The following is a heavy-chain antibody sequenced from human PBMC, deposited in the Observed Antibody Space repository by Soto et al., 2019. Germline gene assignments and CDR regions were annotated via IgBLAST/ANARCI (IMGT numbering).Heavy chain of an antibody. Sequence: EVQLVESGGGLVQPGRSLRLSCAASGFTFDDYAMHWVRQAPGKGLEWVSGISWNSGSTGYADSVKGRFTISRDNAKNSLYQQMNSLRAEDTALYYCAKGYSSGWAEYFQHWGQGTLVTVSS. CDR1: GFTFDDYA. CDR2: ISWNSGST. CDR3: AKGYSSGWAEYFQH. J-gene: IGHJ1*01. D-gene: IGHD6-19*01. V-gene: IGHV3-9*01.